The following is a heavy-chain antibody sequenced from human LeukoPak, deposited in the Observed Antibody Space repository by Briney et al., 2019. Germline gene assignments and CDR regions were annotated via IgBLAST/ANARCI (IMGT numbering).Heavy chain of an antibody. Sequence: ASVKVSCTTSGYTFTTYVIHWVRQAPGQSLEWMGWINAGNGNIKYSQKFQGRVTITRDTSASTAYMEMNSLGSEDTAVYYCTRGAPIRVAGAATFDPWGQGTLVTVSS. V-gene: IGHV1-3*01. J-gene: IGHJ5*02. D-gene: IGHD6-19*01. CDR3: TRGAPIRVAGAATFDP. CDR1: GYTFTTYV. CDR2: INAGNGNI.